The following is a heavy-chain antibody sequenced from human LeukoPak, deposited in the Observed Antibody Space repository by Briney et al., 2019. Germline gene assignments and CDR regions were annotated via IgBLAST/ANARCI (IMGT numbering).Heavy chain of an antibody. V-gene: IGHV5-51*01. J-gene: IGHJ4*02. D-gene: IGHD5-18*01. CDR2: IYPGDSDT. Sequence: GESLKISCKGSGYSFTSYWIGWVRQMPGKGLEWMGIIYPGDSDTRYSPSFQGQVTISADKYISTAYLQWSSLQASDTAMYYCARLIRVGYSYGPYYFDYWGQGTLVTVSS. CDR3: ARLIRVGYSYGPYYFDY. CDR1: GYSFTSYW.